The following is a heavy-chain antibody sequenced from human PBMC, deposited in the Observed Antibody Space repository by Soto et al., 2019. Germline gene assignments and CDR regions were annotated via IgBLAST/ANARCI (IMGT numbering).Heavy chain of an antibody. V-gene: IGHV4-59*01. CDR1: GGSIGTYY. CDR3: VRGRRSSGRHDAFDI. CDR2: IDYTGST. D-gene: IGHD6-19*01. J-gene: IGHJ3*02. Sequence: QVHLQESGPGLVQPSETLSLTCTVSGGSIGTYYWSWIRQPPGKGLEWIGYIDYTGSTNYNPSLKSRVIISIDTPKNQLSLKVSSVTAADTAVYHCVRGRRSSGRHDAFDIWGQGTMVTVSS.